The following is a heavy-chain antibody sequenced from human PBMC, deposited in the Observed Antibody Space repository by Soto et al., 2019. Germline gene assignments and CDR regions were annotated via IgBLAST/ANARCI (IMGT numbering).Heavy chain of an antibody. CDR2: ISYDGSNK. CDR3: ARGNYYDSSGYSDCFDY. Sequence: QVQLVESGGGVVQPGRSLRLSCADSGFTFSSYAMHWVRHAPGKGLEWVAVISYDGSNKYYADSVKGRFTISRDNSKNTLYLQMNSLRAEDTAVYYCARGNYYDSSGYSDCFDYWGQGTLVTVSS. CDR1: GFTFSSYA. D-gene: IGHD3-22*01. J-gene: IGHJ4*02. V-gene: IGHV3-30-3*01.